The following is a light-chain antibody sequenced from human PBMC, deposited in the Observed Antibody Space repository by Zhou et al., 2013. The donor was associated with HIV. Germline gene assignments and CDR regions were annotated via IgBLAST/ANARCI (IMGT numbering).Light chain of an antibody. V-gene: IGKV3-20*01. J-gene: IGKJ1*01. Sequence: EIVLTQSPGTLSLSPGERATLSCRASQSVTRSFLAWYQQKPNQAPRLLFYGASNRATGIPDRFSGSGSGTDFTLTISRLDPEDFAVYYCQQYGTSPWTFGQGPRWKSN. CDR3: QQYGTSPWT. CDR1: QSVTRSF. CDR2: GAS.